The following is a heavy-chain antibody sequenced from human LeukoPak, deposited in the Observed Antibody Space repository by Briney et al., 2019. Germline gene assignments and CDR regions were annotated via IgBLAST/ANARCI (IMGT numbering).Heavy chain of an antibody. Sequence: GASVTVSCKASGYTFTGYYIHWVRQAPGQGLEWMGWINPNSGDTNFAQKFQGRVTMTRDTSISTAQMELSRLRSDDTAVYYCASVIAGVTTVYWGQGTLVTVSS. CDR2: INPNSGDT. D-gene: IGHD1-26*01. V-gene: IGHV1-2*02. CDR3: ASVIAGVTTVY. CDR1: GYTFTGYY. J-gene: IGHJ4*02.